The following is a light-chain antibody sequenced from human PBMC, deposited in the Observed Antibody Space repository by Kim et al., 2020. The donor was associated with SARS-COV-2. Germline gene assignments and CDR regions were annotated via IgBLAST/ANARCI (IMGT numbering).Light chain of an antibody. Sequence: GVTVTLTCTSSTGAVPTAHYPSWLQLKPGQAPRSLIHGTNNKHSWAPARFSGALRGGKAALTLSGVQPEDEAEYYCLLCYGGPWVFGGGTMLTVL. J-gene: IGLJ3*02. V-gene: IGLV7-43*01. CDR1: TGAVPTAHY. CDR3: LLCYGGPWV. CDR2: GTN.